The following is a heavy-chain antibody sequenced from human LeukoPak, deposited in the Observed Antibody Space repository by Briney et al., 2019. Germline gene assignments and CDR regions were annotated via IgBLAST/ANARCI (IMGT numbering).Heavy chain of an antibody. J-gene: IGHJ4*02. CDR3: ARLGYFDNSGYYYPPDY. V-gene: IGHV1-18*01. D-gene: IGHD3-22*01. CDR1: GYTFINYG. CDR2: ISAENGHT. Sequence: ASVKVSCKASGYTFINYGISWVRQAPGQGLEWMGWISAENGHTNYAQKLQGRVTMTTDTSTGTAHMELRSLRSDDTAVYFCARLGYFDNSGYYYPPDYWGQGTPVTVSS.